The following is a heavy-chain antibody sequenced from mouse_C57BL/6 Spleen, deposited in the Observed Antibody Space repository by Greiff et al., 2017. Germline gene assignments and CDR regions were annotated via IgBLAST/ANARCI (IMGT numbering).Heavy chain of an antibody. D-gene: IGHD1-1*01. J-gene: IGHJ2*01. CDR1: GYTFTSYW. V-gene: IGHV1-53*01. CDR3: VRGDFYYGSSVDY. CDR2: INPSNGGT. Sequence: QVQLQQPGTELVKPGASVKLSCKASGYTFTSYWMHWVKQRPGQGLEWIGNINPSNGGTNYNEKFKSKATLTVDKYSSTAYMQLSSLTSEDTAVYYCVRGDFYYGSSVDYWGQGTTLTVSS.